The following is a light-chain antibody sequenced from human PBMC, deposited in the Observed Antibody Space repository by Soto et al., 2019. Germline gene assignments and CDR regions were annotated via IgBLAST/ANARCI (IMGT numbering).Light chain of an antibody. CDR2: GAS. Sequence: EIVLTQSPGTLSLSPGERATLSCRASQSVTSSYLAWYQQKPGQAPRLLIYGASSRATGIPDRFSGSGSGTDFILTISRLEPEDFAVYYCQQYGSTPVTIGQGTKVEI. CDR3: QQYGSTPVT. V-gene: IGKV3-20*01. J-gene: IGKJ1*01. CDR1: QSVTSSY.